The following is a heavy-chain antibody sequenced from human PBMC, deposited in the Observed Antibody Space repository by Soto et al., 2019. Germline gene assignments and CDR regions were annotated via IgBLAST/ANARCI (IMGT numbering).Heavy chain of an antibody. V-gene: IGHV3-30*18. J-gene: IGHJ6*03. CDR1: LFTFRGYG. CDR2: ISYDGSNK. Sequence: SLRDSCLASLFTFRGYGMHLVLHSPVKWLEWVSVISYDGSNKYYADSVKGRFTISRDNSKNTLSLQMNSLRAEDTAVYYCAKSSVFYSPHYYFSYMEVWGKGTTVTVSS. CDR3: AKSSVFYSPHYYFSYMEV. D-gene: IGHD2-15*01.